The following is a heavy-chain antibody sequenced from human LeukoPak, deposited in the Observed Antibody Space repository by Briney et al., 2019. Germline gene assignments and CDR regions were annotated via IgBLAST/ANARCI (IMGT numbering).Heavy chain of an antibody. J-gene: IGHJ3*02. V-gene: IGHV4-34*01. CDR2: INHSGST. CDR1: GGSFSGYY. Sequence: SETLSLTCAVYGGSFSGYYWSWIRQPPGKGLEWIGEINHSGSTNYNPSLKSRVTISVDTSKNQFSLKLSSVTAADTAAYYCARDGIAVAHDAFDIWGQGTMVTVSS. CDR3: ARDGIAVAHDAFDI. D-gene: IGHD6-19*01.